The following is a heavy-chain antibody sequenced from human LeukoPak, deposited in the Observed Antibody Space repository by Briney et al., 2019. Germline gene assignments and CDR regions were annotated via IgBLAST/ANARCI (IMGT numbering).Heavy chain of an antibody. CDR1: GFTFSSYG. D-gene: IGHD2-15*01. CDR3: AKDLGAHVVVVVAATGYYGMDV. Sequence: GGSLRLSCAASGFTFSSYGMHWVRRAPGKGLEWVAVISYDGSNKYYADSVKGRFTISRDNSKNTLYLQMNSLRAEDTAVYYCAKDLGAHVVVVVAATGYYGMDVWGQGTTVTVSS. V-gene: IGHV3-30*18. CDR2: ISYDGSNK. J-gene: IGHJ6*02.